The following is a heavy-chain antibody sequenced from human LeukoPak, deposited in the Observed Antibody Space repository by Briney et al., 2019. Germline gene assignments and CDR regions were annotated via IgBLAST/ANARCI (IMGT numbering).Heavy chain of an antibody. CDR3: ARAVKYYYDRSDEYFDY. D-gene: IGHD3-22*01. V-gene: IGHV4-61*08. Sequence: SQTLSLTCTVSGGSISSGDYYWSWIRQPPGKGEEWIGYIYYSGSTNYNPSLKSRVTISVDTSKNQFSLKLRSVTAADTAVYYCARAVKYYYDRSDEYFDYWGQGTLVTVSS. CDR2: IYYSGST. J-gene: IGHJ4*02. CDR1: GGSISSGDYY.